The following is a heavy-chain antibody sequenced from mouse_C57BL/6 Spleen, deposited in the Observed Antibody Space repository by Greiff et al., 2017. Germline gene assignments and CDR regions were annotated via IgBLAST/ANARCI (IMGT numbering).Heavy chain of an antibody. D-gene: IGHD2-1*01. CDR2: INPSSGYT. Sequence: VQLQQSGAELARPGASVKMSCKASGYTFTSYTMHWVKQRPGQGLEWIGYINPSSGYTKYNQKFKDKATLTADKSSSTAYMQLSSLTSEDSAVYYCAGDGNYVCDYWGQGTTLTVSS. J-gene: IGHJ2*01. CDR3: AGDGNYVCDY. CDR1: GYTFTSYT. V-gene: IGHV1-4*01.